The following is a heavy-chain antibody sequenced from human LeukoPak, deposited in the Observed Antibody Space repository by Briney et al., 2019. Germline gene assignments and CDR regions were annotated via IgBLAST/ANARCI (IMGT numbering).Heavy chain of an antibody. V-gene: IGHV4-39*01. CDR2: IYYSGST. J-gene: IGHJ3*02. D-gene: IGHD3-22*01. CDR3: ARRLRSGYYDSRGAMQAFDI. Sequence: PSETLSLTCTVSGGSISSSSYYWGWIRQPPGKGLEWIGSIYYSGSTYYNPSLKSRVTISVDTSKNQFSLKLNSVTAADTAVYYCARRLRSGYYDSRGAMQAFDIWGQGTMVTVSS. CDR1: GGSISSSSYY.